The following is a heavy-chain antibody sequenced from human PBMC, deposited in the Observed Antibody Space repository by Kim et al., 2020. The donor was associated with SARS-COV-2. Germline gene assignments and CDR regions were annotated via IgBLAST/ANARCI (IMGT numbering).Heavy chain of an antibody. V-gene: IGHV3-74*01. D-gene: IGHD3-10*01. Sequence: GGSLRLSCAVSRFTFNNYSINWVRQAPGKGLEWVSRISSDGSITNYADSVKGRFTISRDNDENTLYLQMNSLRAEDTAVYYCARGFFRDGFDGWGQGTTFSVSS. CDR3: ARGFFRDGFDG. CDR2: ISSDGSIT. J-gene: IGHJ6*02. CDR1: RFTFNNYS.